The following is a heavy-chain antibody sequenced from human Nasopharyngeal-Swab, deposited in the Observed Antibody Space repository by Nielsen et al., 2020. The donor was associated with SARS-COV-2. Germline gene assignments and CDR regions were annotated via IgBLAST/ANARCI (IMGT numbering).Heavy chain of an antibody. Sequence: GGSLRPSCAASGSTFSDPWIHWVRQPPGKGLVWVSRFNGDGSRTGYADSVKGRFTISRDNAKNTLYLQMNSLRAEDTAVYYCARDFVKTGDWGQGTLVTVSS. J-gene: IGHJ4*02. CDR3: ARDFVKTGD. D-gene: IGHD7-27*01. V-gene: IGHV3-74*01. CDR1: GSTFSDPW. CDR2: FNGDGSRT.